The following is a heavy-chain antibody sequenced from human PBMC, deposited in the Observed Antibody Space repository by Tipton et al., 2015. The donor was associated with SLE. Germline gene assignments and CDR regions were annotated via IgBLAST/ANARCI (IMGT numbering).Heavy chain of an antibody. D-gene: IGHD3-3*01. CDR2: IYYSGST. V-gene: IGHV4-39*07. CDR3: ARDRSFGVAFDAFDI. Sequence: TLSLTCTVSGGSISSSSYYWGWIRQPPGKGLEWIGSIYYSGSTYYNPSLKSRVTISVDTSKNQFSLKLSSVTAADTAVYYCARDRSFGVAFDAFDIWGQGTMVTVSS. CDR1: GGSISSSSYY. J-gene: IGHJ3*02.